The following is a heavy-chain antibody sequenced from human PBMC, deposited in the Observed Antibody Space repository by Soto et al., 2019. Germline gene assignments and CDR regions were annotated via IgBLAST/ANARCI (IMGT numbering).Heavy chain of an antibody. CDR3: ARDGSCSGGSCYHQPFDY. CDR2: ISYDGSNK. CDR1: GFTFSSYA. J-gene: IGHJ4*02. Sequence: SLRLSCAASGFTFSSYAMHWVRQAPGKGLEWVAVISYDGSNKYYADSVKGRFTISRDNSKNTLYLQMNSLRAEDTAVYYCARDGSCSGGSCYHQPFDYWGQGTLVTVSS. D-gene: IGHD2-15*01. V-gene: IGHV3-30-3*01.